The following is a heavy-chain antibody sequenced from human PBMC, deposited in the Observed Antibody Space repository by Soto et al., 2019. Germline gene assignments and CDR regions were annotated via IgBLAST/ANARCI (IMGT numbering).Heavy chain of an antibody. J-gene: IGHJ4*02. V-gene: IGHV1-3*01. CDR1: GYTFTAHS. CDR3: AREPEDGVPGDY. D-gene: IGHD2-8*01. Sequence: HVQIVQSGTEVKEPGASVRVSCKASGYTFTAHSLHWALQVPGQGLEWMGWIIVSHDRARYAPQFQGRLTFETDRIATTAYMQLTRLTPEDTAVYFCAREPEDGVPGDYWGQGTPVVVSS. CDR2: IIVSHDRA.